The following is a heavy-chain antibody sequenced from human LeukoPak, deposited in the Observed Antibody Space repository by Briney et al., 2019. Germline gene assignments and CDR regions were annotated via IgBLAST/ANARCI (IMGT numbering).Heavy chain of an antibody. CDR1: GGSISSGGYY. D-gene: IGHD3-10*01. CDR3: AKGEIQLDP. V-gene: IGHV4-30-2*02. Sequence: SETLSLTCTVSGGSISSGGYYWSWIRQPPGKGLEWIGFIYHSGSTYYNPSLKSRVTMSVDRSKNQFSLKLSSVTAADTAVYYCAKGEIQLDPWGQGILVTVSS. J-gene: IGHJ5*02. CDR2: IYHSGST.